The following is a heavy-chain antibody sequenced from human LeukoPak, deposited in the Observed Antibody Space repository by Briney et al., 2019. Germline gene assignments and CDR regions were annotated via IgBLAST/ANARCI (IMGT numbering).Heavy chain of an antibody. J-gene: IGHJ4*02. CDR2: ISGSGGST. CDR1: GFTFSSYA. D-gene: IGHD3-3*01. Sequence: GGSLRLSCAASGFTFSSYAMSWVRQAPGKGLEWVSAISGSGGSTYYADSVKGRFTISRDNSKNTLYLQMNSLRAEDTAVYYCAKSDPIMIFGVAQYYFDYWGQGTLVTVSS. V-gene: IGHV3-23*01. CDR3: AKSDPIMIFGVAQYYFDY.